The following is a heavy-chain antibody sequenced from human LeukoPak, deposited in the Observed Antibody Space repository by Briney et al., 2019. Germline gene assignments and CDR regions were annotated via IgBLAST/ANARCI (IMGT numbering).Heavy chain of an antibody. Sequence: GASVKVSCKASGYTFTSYGISWVRQAPGQGLEWMGWITAYNGNTNYAQKLQGRVTMTTDTSTSTAYMELRSLRSDDTAVYYCAREQYYYDNSGYYDFWGQGTQVTVFS. J-gene: IGHJ4*02. CDR2: ITAYNGNT. CDR3: AREQYYYDNSGYYDF. CDR1: GYTFTSYG. V-gene: IGHV1-18*01. D-gene: IGHD3-22*01.